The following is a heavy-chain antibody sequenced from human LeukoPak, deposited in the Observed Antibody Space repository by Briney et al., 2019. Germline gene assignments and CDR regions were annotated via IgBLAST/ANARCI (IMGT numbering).Heavy chain of an antibody. J-gene: IGHJ3*01. Sequence: GGSLRLSCAASGFTFTSYAMSWVRQAPGKGLEWVSGISPSGGITYYTDSVKGRFTISRDNSKNTVSLQMNSLRAEDTAVYYCARGVTGPWGQGTMVTVSS. D-gene: IGHD4-11*01. CDR2: ISPSGGIT. CDR3: ARGVTGP. CDR1: GFTFTSYA. V-gene: IGHV3-23*01.